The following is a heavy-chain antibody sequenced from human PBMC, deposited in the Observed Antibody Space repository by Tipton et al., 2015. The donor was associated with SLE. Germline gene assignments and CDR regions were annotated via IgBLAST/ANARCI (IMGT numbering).Heavy chain of an antibody. Sequence: SLRLSCAASGFMFSNFWMGWGRQAPGKGLEWVANIQKDGSDNYYVDSVQGRFIISRDNAKNSLYLQINSLRVEDTAMYYCARDPDYGDLGPFHDYWGQGTLVTVSS. J-gene: IGHJ4*02. CDR2: IQKDGSDN. D-gene: IGHD4-17*01. CDR3: ARDPDYGDLGPFHDY. CDR1: GFMFSNFW. V-gene: IGHV3-7*01.